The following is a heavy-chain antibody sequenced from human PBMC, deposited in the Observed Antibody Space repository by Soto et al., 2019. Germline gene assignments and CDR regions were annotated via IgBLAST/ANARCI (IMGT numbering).Heavy chain of an antibody. CDR1: GFTCDDYA. CDR2: ISWNSGSI. V-gene: IGHV3-9*01. D-gene: IGHD6-13*01. J-gene: IGHJ4*02. CDR3: AKDRTAAAGSFDY. Sequence: SLRLSCPASGFTCDDYAMHWVRQAPGKGLEWVSGISWNSGSIGYADSVKGRFTISRDNAKNSLYLQMNSLRAEDTALYYCAKDRTAAAGSFDYWGQGTLVTVSS.